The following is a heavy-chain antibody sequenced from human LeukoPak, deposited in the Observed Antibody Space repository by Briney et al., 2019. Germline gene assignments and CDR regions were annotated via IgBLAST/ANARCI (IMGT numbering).Heavy chain of an antibody. CDR2: ISSSSSTI. D-gene: IGHD4-17*01. V-gene: IGHV3-48*01. J-gene: IGHJ4*02. Sequence: PGGSLRLSCAASGFTFSSYSMNWVRQAPGKGLEWVSYISSSSSTIYYADSVKGRFTISRDNAKNSLYLQMNSLRAEDTAVYYCARAEYGDYGDYWGQGTLVTVSS. CDR1: GFTFSSYS. CDR3: ARAEYGDYGDY.